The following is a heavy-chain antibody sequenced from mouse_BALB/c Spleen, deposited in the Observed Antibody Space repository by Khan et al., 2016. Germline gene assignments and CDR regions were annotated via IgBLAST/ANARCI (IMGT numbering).Heavy chain of an antibody. V-gene: IGHV1-4*01. D-gene: IGHD2-1*01. CDR3: AREIYGNYPVGY. CDR2: INPSSNYT. J-gene: IGHJ2*01. Sequence: QVQLQQSGAELARPGASVKMSCKASGYTFTYYTMHWVKQRPGQGLEWIGYINPSSNYTNYNQKFKDKATLTADKSSSTAYMQLSSLTSEDSAVYYCAREIYGNYPVGYWGQGTTLTVSS. CDR1: GYTFTYYT.